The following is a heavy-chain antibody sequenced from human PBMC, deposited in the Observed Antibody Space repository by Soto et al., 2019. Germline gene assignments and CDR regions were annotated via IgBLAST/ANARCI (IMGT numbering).Heavy chain of an antibody. CDR2: ISHDGTHK. D-gene: IGHD5-18*01. V-gene: IGHV3-30*18. CDR3: AKSQAPTIMVTGGYXS. J-gene: IGHJ5*01. CDR1: GFIFSDFG. Sequence: GGSLRLSCAASGFIFSDFGMHWVRQIPGKGLEWVAVISHDGTHKYYLDSVKGRFTVSRDNSNDTLLLQLDSLRSADTAVYYCAKSQAPTIMVTGGYXSWSQGILVTVSS.